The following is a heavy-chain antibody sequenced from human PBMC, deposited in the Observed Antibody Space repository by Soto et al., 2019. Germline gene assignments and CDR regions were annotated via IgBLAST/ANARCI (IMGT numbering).Heavy chain of an antibody. D-gene: IGHD6-13*01. Sequence: SGPTLVNPTETLTLTCTVSGFSLSNARMGVSWIRQPPGKALEWLAHIFSNDEKSYSTSLKSRLTISKDTSKSQVVLTMTNMDPVDTATYYCARIQGSSRSPGMDVWGQGTTVTVS. J-gene: IGHJ6*02. CDR2: IFSNDEK. CDR1: GFSLSNARMG. CDR3: ARIQGSSRSPGMDV. V-gene: IGHV2-26*01.